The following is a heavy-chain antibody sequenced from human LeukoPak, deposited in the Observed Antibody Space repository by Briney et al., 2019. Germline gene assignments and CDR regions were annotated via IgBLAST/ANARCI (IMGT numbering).Heavy chain of an antibody. J-gene: IGHJ4*02. CDR1: GGSISSGGYY. CDR2: IYYSGST. V-gene: IGHV4-31*03. Sequence: SETLSLTCTLSGGSISSGGYYWSWVRQHPGKGLEWIGYIYYSGSTYYNPSLKSRVTISVDTSKNQFSLKLSSVTAADTAVYYCAREDTAMALDYWGQGTLVTVSS. D-gene: IGHD5-18*01. CDR3: AREDTAMALDY.